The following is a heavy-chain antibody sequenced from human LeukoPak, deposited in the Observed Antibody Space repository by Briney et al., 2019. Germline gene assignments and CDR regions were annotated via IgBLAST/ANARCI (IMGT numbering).Heavy chain of an antibody. D-gene: IGHD3-10*01. CDR2: IYYSGST. CDR1: GGSISSSSYY. Sequence: SETLSLTCTVSGGSISSSSYYWGWIRQPPGKGLEWIGSIYYSGSTYYNPSLKSRVTISVDTSKNQFSLKLSSVTAADTAVYYCARHMGLLTQRIYYYGSGSYSSPYNWFDPWGQGTLVTVSS. CDR3: ARHMGLLTQRIYYYGSGSYSSPYNWFDP. V-gene: IGHV4-39*01. J-gene: IGHJ5*02.